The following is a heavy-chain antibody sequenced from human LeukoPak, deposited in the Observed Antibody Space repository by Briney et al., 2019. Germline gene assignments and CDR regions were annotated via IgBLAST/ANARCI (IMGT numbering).Heavy chain of an antibody. V-gene: IGHV4-59*08. CDR2: THYTGNP. J-gene: IGHJ4*02. D-gene: IGHD2-8*01. CDR3: AKWSSTLKAFDF. CDR1: GDSINNYY. Sequence: SETLSLTCSVSGDSINNYYWNWIRQPPGKELEWIAYTHYTGNPKSNPSLKSRVTTSVDTSKSQFSLKLSSVTAADTAVYYCAKWSSTLKAFDFWGQGILVIVSS.